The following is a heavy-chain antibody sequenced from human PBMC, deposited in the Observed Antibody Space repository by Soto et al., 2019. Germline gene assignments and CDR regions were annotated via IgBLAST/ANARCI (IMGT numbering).Heavy chain of an antibody. D-gene: IGHD3-22*01. Sequence: PSETLSLTCTVSGGSISSYYWSWIRQPPGKGLEWIGYIYYSGSTNYNPSLKSRVTISVDTSKSQFSLKLSSVTAADTAVYYCARDQVYYDSSGYYSDYYYYGMDVWGQGTTVTVSS. CDR1: GGSISSYY. CDR2: IYYSGST. J-gene: IGHJ6*02. CDR3: ARDQVYYDSSGYYSDYYYYGMDV. V-gene: IGHV4-59*01.